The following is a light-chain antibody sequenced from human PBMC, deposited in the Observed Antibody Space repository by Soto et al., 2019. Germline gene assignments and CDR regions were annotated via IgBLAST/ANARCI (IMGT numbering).Light chain of an antibody. J-gene: IGLJ2*01. CDR3: QSYDSSLSGVV. CDR2: DNN. Sequence: QSVLTQPPSVSGAPGQRVTISCTGSSSNIGAGYYVHWYQQLPGTAPKLLIYDNNNRPSGVPDRFSGSKSGTSASLAITGVQAEDEADYYCQSYDSSLSGVVFGGGTKLTVL. CDR1: SSNIGAGYY. V-gene: IGLV1-40*01.